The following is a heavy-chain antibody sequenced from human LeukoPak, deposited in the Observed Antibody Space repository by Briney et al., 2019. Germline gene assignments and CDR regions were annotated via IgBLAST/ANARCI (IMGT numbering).Heavy chain of an antibody. D-gene: IGHD1-26*01. CDR1: GFTFSNYW. CDR3: VRGQGVQWNY. J-gene: IGHJ4*02. V-gene: IGHV3-7*01. CDR2: IKQDGGEK. Sequence: GGSLRLSCAASGFTFSNYWMSWVRQAPGKGLEWVANIKQDGGEKHYVDAVEGRFNISRDKAKNSLYMQMNSLRGDGTAVYYCVRGQGVQWNYWGQGTQVTVSS.